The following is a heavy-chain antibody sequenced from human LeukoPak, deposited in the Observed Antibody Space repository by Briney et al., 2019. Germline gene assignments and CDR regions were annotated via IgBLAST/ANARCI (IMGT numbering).Heavy chain of an antibody. D-gene: IGHD5-18*01. Sequence: GGSLRLSCAASGFTFGGYAMNWVRQAPGKGLEWVSLISGNGGNKYYGNSVKGRFSISRDNSKNSLYLQINSLRTEDTSLYDCTKSYSLHTSMITWGEGTLVTVP. V-gene: IGHV3-43*02. CDR1: GFTFGGYA. CDR2: ISGNGGNK. CDR3: TKSYSLHTSMIT. J-gene: IGHJ5*02.